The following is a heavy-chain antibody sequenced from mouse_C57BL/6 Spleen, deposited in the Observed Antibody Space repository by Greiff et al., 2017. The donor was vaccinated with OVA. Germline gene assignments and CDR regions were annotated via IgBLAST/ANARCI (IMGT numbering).Heavy chain of an antibody. D-gene: IGHD1-1*01. CDR1: GYTFTDYE. J-gene: IGHJ2*01. CDR3: GYYGSDY. V-gene: IGHV1-15*01. Sequence: VKLQQPGAELVRPGASVTLSCKASGYTFTDYEMHWVKQTPVHGLEWIGAIDPETGGTAYNQKFKGKAILTADKSSSTAYMELRSLTSEDSAVYYCGYYGSDYWGQGTTLTVSS. CDR2: IDPETGGT.